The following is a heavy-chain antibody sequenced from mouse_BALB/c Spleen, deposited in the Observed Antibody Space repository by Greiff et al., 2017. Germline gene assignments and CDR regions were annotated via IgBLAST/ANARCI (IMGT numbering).Heavy chain of an antibody. CDR2: IYPGDGDT. V-gene: IGHV1-82*01. J-gene: IGHJ2*01. Sequence: QVQLQQSGPELVKPGASVKISCKASGYAFSSSWMNWVKQRPGQGLEWIGRIYPGDGDTNYNGKFKGKATLTADKSSSTAYMQLSSLTSVDSAVYFCARSTGPYYFDYWGQGTTLTVSS. CDR1: GYAFSSSW. D-gene: IGHD4-1*01. CDR3: ARSTGPYYFDY.